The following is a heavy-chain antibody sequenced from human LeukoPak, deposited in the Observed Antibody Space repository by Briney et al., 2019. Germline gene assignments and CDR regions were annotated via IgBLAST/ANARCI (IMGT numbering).Heavy chain of an antibody. Sequence: ASVKVSCKASGYSLTGYYMHWVRQAPGQGLEWMGGINPNSGGTDYAQNFQGRVTMTRDTSISTVYMELSRLRSDDTAVYYCARALLWFGEPSHIDYWGQGTLVTASS. J-gene: IGHJ4*02. CDR2: INPNSGGT. CDR3: ARALLWFGEPSHIDY. V-gene: IGHV1-2*02. CDR1: GYSLTGYY. D-gene: IGHD3-10*01.